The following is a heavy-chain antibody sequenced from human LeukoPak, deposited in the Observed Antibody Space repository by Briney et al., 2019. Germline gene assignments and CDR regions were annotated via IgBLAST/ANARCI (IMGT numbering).Heavy chain of an antibody. CDR3: AGGVGATTYF. CDR2: INHSGST. Sequence: SETLSLTCAVYGGSFSGYYWSWIRQPPGKGLEWIGEINHSGSTNYNPSLKSRVTISMDTSKGQLSLRLTSVTAADTAVYYCAGGVGATTYFWGQGTLVTVSS. CDR1: GGSFSGYY. D-gene: IGHD1-26*01. J-gene: IGHJ4*02. V-gene: IGHV4-34*01.